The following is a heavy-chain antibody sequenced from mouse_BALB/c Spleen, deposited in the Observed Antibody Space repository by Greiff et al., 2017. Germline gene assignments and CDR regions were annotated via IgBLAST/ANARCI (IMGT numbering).Heavy chain of an antibody. Sequence: EVKLMESGAELVKPGASVKLSCTASGFNIKDTYMHWVKQRPEQGLEWIGRIDPANGNTKYDPKFQGKATITADTSSNTAYLQLSSLTSEDTAVYYCATYGYDPWFAYWGQGTLVTVSA. CDR2: IDPANGNT. CDR3: ATYGYDPWFAY. CDR1: GFNIKDTY. D-gene: IGHD2-2*01. J-gene: IGHJ3*01. V-gene: IGHV14-3*02.